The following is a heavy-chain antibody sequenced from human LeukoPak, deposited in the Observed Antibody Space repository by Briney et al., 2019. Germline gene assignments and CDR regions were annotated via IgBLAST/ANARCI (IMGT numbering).Heavy chain of an antibody. CDR2: IKGTTADGTT. V-gene: IGHV3-15*01. J-gene: IGHJ4*02. CDR1: GIPFIDAW. D-gene: IGHD2-15*01. Sequence: GGSLRLSCELSGIPFIDAWMSWVRQAPGKGLEWAGRIKGTTADGTTSYAAPVKGRFLITRDDSQRMVYLQMDSLKIEDTAVYFCTWVDCSGGSCYFASWGQGTQVTVSS. CDR3: TWVDCSGGSCYFAS.